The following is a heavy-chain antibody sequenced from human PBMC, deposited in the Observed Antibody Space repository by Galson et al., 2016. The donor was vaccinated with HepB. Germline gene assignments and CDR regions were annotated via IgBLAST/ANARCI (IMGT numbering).Heavy chain of an antibody. Sequence: SLRLSCAVSGFTFSTYGMHWVRQAPGKGLEWVAFISYDGTKIYYADSVKGRFTISRDNSKNTLYLQMNSLRPEDTALYYCAKEAWELPEWYNWFDSWGQGTLVTVSS. CDR2: ISYDGTKI. D-gene: IGHD1-7*01. CDR3: AKEAWELPEWYNWFDS. V-gene: IGHV3-30*18. J-gene: IGHJ5*01. CDR1: GFTFSTYG.